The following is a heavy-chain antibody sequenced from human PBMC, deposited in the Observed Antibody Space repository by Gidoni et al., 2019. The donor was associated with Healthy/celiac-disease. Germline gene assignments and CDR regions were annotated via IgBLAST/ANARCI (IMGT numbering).Heavy chain of an antibody. J-gene: IGHJ4*02. D-gene: IGHD2-15*01. Sequence: QVQLVESGGGEVQPARSLRLSCAASGFTFRSYGMHWVRQATGKGPEWVAVIWYDGSNTNYADSVKGRFTISRDSSKNTQYLQVNSLRVEDTAVYYCAKDSSEVGGQGTLVTVSS. CDR1: GFTFRSYG. CDR2: IWYDGSNT. V-gene: IGHV3-33*06. CDR3: AKDSSEV.